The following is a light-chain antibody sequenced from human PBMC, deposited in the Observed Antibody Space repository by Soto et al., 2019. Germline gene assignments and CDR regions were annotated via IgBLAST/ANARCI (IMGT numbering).Light chain of an antibody. J-gene: IGKJ4*01. Sequence: EIVLTQSPATLSLPPGERATLSCRASQSVSTYLAWYQQKPGQAPRLLIYDASNRATGIPARFSGSGSGTDFTLTISSLEPEDFAVYYCQQGSNWPPGLTFGGGSKVEI. V-gene: IGKV3-11*01. CDR3: QQGSNWPPGLT. CDR2: DAS. CDR1: QSVSTY.